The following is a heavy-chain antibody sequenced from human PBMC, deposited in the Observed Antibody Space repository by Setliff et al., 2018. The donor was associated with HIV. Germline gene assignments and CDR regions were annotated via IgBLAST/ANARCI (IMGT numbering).Heavy chain of an antibody. J-gene: IGHJ3*02. V-gene: IGHV4-61*09. D-gene: IGHD2-8*02. CDR1: GGSICSGIYY. Sequence: KASETLSLTCTVSGGSICSGIYYWIWIRQPAGKGLEWIGHVYTTGGTNYNPSLESRLTISVDTSRNQFSLRLSFVTAADTAVYYCARAPTGVTNAFDIWGQGTMVTVSS. CDR3: ARAPTGVTNAFDI. CDR2: VYTTGGT.